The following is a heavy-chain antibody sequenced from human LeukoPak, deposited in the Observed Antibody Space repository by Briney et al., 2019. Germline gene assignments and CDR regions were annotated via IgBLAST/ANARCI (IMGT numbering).Heavy chain of an antibody. V-gene: IGHV3-53*01. CDR2: IYSGGST. J-gene: IGHJ4*02. Sequence: GGSLRLSCAASGFTVSSNYMSWVRQAPGKGLEWVSVIYSGGSTYYADSVKGRFTISRDNSKNTLYLQMNSLRAEDTAVYYCARDPIVGATSVSAGDWGQGTLVTVSS. D-gene: IGHD1-26*01. CDR3: ARDPIVGATSVSAGD. CDR1: GFTVSSNY.